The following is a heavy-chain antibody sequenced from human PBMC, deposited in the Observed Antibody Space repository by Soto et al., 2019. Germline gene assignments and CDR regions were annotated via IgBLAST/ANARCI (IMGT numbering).Heavy chain of an antibody. D-gene: IGHD3-10*01. Sequence: PGGSLRLSCAASGFTFSSYSMNWVRQAPGKGLEWVSSISSSSSYIYYADSVKGRFTISRDNAKNSLYLQMNSLRAEDTAVYYCARATEYYGSGSYYTFYYFDYWGQGTLVTVSS. CDR2: ISSSSSYI. V-gene: IGHV3-21*01. CDR3: ARATEYYGSGSYYTFYYFDY. CDR1: GFTFSSYS. J-gene: IGHJ4*02.